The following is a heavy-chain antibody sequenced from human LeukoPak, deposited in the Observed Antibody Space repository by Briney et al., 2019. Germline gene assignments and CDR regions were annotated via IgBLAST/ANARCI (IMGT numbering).Heavy chain of an antibody. CDR2: IWYGGSNK. V-gene: IGHV3-33*01. CDR1: GFTFSSYC. D-gene: IGHD2-2*01. Sequence: PGRSLRLSCAASGFTFSSYCMHWVRQAPGKGLEWVAVIWYGGSNKYYADSVKGRFTISRDNSKNTLYLQMNSLRAEDTAVYYCAGDSTSDAFDIWGQGTMVTVSS. J-gene: IGHJ3*02. CDR3: AGDSTSDAFDI.